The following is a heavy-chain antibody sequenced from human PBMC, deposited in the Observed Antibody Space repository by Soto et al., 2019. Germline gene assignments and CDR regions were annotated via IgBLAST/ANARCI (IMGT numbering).Heavy chain of an antibody. Sequence: QVQLVQSGAEVKKPGASVKVSCKASGYTFTSYGISWVRQAPGQGLEWMGWINAYNGNTNYAQKLQGRVTMTTDTSTSTATMELRSLRADDMAMYCCARDVGYGLIDYWGQVPLVTVSS. CDR3: ARDVGYGLIDY. V-gene: IGHV1-18*03. J-gene: IGHJ4*02. CDR2: INAYNGNT. D-gene: IGHD5-18*01. CDR1: GYTFTSYG.